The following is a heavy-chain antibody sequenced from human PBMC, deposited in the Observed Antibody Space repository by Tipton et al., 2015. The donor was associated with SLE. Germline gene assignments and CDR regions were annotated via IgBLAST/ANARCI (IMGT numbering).Heavy chain of an antibody. J-gene: IGHJ6*02. Sequence: LRLSCAVYGGSFSGYYWSWIRQPPGKGLEWIGYIYYSGSTNYNPSLKSRVTISVDTSKNQFSLKLSSVTAADTAVYYCARDPGVRGGYYGMDVWGQGTTVTVSS. CDR2: IYYSGST. V-gene: IGHV4-59*01. D-gene: IGHD3-10*01. CDR1: GGSFSGYY. CDR3: ARDPGVRGGYYGMDV.